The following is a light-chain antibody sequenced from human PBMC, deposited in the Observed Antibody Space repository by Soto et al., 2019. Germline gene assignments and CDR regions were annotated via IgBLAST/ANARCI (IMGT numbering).Light chain of an antibody. CDR1: QTIIRY. V-gene: IGKV1-39*01. Sequence: DIQMTQSPSSLSASVGDRVTITCRASQTIIRYLNWYQQKPGKAPKLLIHAASSLQSGIPSRFNGTRSGTDFTLTIRNLQPEDFATYYCQQSYSSPWTFGLGTKVDIK. J-gene: IGKJ1*01. CDR3: QQSYSSPWT. CDR2: AAS.